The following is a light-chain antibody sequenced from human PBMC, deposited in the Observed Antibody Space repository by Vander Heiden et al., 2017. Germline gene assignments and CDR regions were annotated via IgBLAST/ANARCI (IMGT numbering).Light chain of an antibody. CDR1: QGISNY. CDR2: GAS. J-gene: IGKJ3*01. Sequence: DLKMTQSPSSLSASVGDRVTITCRASQGISNYLAWYQQKPGKVPKLLIYGASTLQSGNPSRFSGSGAGTDFTLTISSLQPEDVATYYCQKYDGAPLTFGPGTKVDIK. V-gene: IGKV1-27*01. CDR3: QKYDGAPLT.